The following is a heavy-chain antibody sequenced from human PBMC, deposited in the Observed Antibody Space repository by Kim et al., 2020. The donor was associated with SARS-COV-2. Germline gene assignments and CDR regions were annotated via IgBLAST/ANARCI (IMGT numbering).Heavy chain of an antibody. CDR2: ISSSSSYT. CDR1: GFTFSDYY. Sequence: GGSLRLSCAASGFTFSDYYMSWIRQAPGKGLEWVSYISSSSSYTNYADSVKGRFTISRDNAKNSLYLQMNSLIAEDTAVYYCARGGGLTDFDYWGQGTLVTVSS. CDR3: ARGGGLTDFDY. D-gene: IGHD3-16*01. J-gene: IGHJ4*02. V-gene: IGHV3-11*06.